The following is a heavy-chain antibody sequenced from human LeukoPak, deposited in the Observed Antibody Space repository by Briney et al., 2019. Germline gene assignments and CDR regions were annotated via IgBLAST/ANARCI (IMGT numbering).Heavy chain of an antibody. Sequence: SQTLSLTCTVSGGSISSGDYYWSWIRQPPVKGLEWIGYIYYSGSTYYNPSLKSRVTISVDTSKNQFSLKLSSVTAADTAVYYCAAYGDYTARFDYWGQGTLVTVSS. CDR2: IYYSGST. D-gene: IGHD4-17*01. V-gene: IGHV4-30-4*01. CDR1: GGSISSGDYY. J-gene: IGHJ4*02. CDR3: AAYGDYTARFDY.